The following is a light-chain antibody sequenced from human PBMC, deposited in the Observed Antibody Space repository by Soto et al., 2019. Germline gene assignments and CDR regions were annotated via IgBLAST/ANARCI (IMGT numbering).Light chain of an antibody. J-gene: IGKJ5*01. CDR3: QQYDNLPSIT. Sequence: DIQMTQSPSSLSASVGDRVTITCQASQDISNYLNWYQQKPGKAPKLLIYDASNLETGVPSRFSGSGSGTELTFTISSLQPEDIATYYCQQYDNLPSITFGQGTRLEIK. CDR1: QDISNY. CDR2: DAS. V-gene: IGKV1-33*01.